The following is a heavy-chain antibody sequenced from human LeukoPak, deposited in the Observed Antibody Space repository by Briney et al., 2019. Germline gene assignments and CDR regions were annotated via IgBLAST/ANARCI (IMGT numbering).Heavy chain of an antibody. J-gene: IGHJ4*02. CDR1: GYTLTELS. CDR3: ATDLGRFGELLNY. V-gene: IGHV1-24*01. CDR2: FDPEDGET. Sequence: GASVKVSCKVTGYTLTELSMHWVRQAPGKGLEWMGGFDPEDGETIYAQKFQGRVTMTEDTSTDTAYMELSSLRSEDTAVYYCATDLGRFGELLNYWGQGTLVTVSS. D-gene: IGHD3-10*01.